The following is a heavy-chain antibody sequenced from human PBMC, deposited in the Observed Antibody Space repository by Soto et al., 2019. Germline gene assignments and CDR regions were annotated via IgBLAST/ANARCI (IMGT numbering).Heavy chain of an antibody. J-gene: IGHJ6*02. CDR1: GYTFTSYY. Sequence: ASVKVPCKASGYTFTSYYMHWVRQAPGQGLEWMGIINPSGGSTSYAQKFQGRVTMTRDTSTSTVYMELRSLRSEDTAVYYCARSRRSGDYYYYYGMDVWGQGTTVTVSS. CDR3: ARSRRSGDYYYYYGMDV. D-gene: IGHD6-25*01. V-gene: IGHV1-46*01. CDR2: INPSGGST.